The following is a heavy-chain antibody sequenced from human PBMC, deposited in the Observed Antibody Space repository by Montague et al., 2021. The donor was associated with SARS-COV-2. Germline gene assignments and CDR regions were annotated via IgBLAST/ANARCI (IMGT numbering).Heavy chain of an antibody. Sequence: PALVKPTQTLTLTCTFSGFSLSTSGMCVSWIRQPPGKALEWLALIDWDDDKYYSTPLKTRLTISKDTSKNQVVLTMTNMDPVDTATYYCARTYYDILPNLYYFDYWGQGTLVTVSS. CDR1: GFSLSTSGMC. D-gene: IGHD3-9*01. V-gene: IGHV2-70*01. CDR3: ARTYYDILPNLYYFDY. CDR2: IDWDDDK. J-gene: IGHJ4*02.